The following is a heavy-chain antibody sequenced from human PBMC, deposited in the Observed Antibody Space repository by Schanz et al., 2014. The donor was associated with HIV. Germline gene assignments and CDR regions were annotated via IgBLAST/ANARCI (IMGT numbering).Heavy chain of an antibody. D-gene: IGHD2-15*01. J-gene: IGHJ4*01. Sequence: QGQLVESGGGVVQPGRSLRLSCAASGFSFSDFALHWVRQAPGRGLEWLAVTSSDGSGKFYVDSVKGRFTISRDNSKSILYLQMSSLRREDTAVYYCVRDAAGRFSDRSPGYWGQGTLVIVSS. V-gene: IGHV3-30*03. CDR1: GFSFSDFA. CDR2: TSSDGSGK. CDR3: VRDAAGRFSDRSPGY.